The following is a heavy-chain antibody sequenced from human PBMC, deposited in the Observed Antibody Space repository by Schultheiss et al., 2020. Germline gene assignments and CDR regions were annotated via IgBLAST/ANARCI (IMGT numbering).Heavy chain of an antibody. Sequence: SETLSLTCAVYGGSFSGYYWSWIRQPPDKGLEWVGEINHSGSTNYNPSLKSRVTISVDTSKNQFSLKLSSVTAADTAVYYCARTYCGDGSCYRRRWRHDAFDIWGQGTMVTVSS. V-gene: IGHV4-34*01. CDR1: GGSFSGYY. CDR2: INHSGST. J-gene: IGHJ3*02. D-gene: IGHD2-15*01. CDR3: ARTYCGDGSCYRRRWRHDAFDI.